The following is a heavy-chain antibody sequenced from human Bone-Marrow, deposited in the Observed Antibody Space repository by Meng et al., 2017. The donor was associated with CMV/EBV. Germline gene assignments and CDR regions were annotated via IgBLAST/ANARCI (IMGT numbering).Heavy chain of an antibody. J-gene: IGHJ6*02. CDR1: GFTFSSYD. V-gene: IGHV3-30*02. Sequence: GESLKISCAAYGFTFSSYDMHWVRQAPGKGLEWVAFIRYDGSNKYYADSVKGRFTISRDNSKNTLYLQMNSLRAEDTAVYYCAKDERMGDIVVVPAAILGYYYYYGMDVWGQGTTVTVSS. D-gene: IGHD2-2*01. CDR2: IRYDGSNK. CDR3: AKDERMGDIVVVPAAILGYYYYYGMDV.